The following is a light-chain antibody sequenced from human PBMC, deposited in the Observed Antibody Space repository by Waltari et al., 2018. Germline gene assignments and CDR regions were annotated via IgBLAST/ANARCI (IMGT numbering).Light chain of an antibody. J-gene: IGLJ2*01. CDR1: SGDIGAYNL. Sequence: QSALTQPPSASGSPGQSVTISCTGTSGDIGAYNLVSWYQQHPGRAPKLMIYEVTKRPSGVPDRFSGSRSGNTASLTVSGLQTEDEADYFCSSYADSNVLFGGGTKLTVL. CDR3: SSYADSNVL. V-gene: IGLV2-8*01. CDR2: EVT.